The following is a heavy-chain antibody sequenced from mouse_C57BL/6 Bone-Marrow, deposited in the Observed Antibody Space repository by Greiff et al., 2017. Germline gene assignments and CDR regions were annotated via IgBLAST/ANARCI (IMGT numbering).Heavy chain of an antibody. CDR3: ARYHDSNYWYCCV. CDR2: INPYNGGT. Sequence: VQLQQSGPVLVKPGASVKMSCKASGYTFTDYYMNWVKQSHGKSLEWIGVINPYNGGTSYNQKFKGKATLTVDKSSSTAYMELNSLTSEDSAVYYCARYHDSNYWYCCVWGTGTTVTVSS. V-gene: IGHV1-19*01. CDR1: GYTFTDYY. D-gene: IGHD1-1*01. J-gene: IGHJ1*03.